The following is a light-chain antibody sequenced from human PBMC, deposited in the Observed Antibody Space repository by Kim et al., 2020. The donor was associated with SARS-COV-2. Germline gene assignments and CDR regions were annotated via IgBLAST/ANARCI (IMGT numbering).Light chain of an antibody. J-gene: IGKJ2*01. CDR1: QSVGINY. Sequence: EIVLTQSPGTLSLSPGEGATLSCRASQSVGINYLAWYQQKPGQAPRLLIYAASSRATGIPARFSGSGSGTDFTLTISRLEPEEFAVYYCQQYDRSPYTFGQGTKLEI. V-gene: IGKV3-20*01. CDR2: AAS. CDR3: QQYDRSPYT.